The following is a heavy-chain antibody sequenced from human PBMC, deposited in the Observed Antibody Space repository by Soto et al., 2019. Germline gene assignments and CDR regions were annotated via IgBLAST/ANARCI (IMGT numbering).Heavy chain of an antibody. CDR3: ARDPLDY. J-gene: IGHJ4*02. CDR2: ISYDGSNK. Sequence: ESGGGVVQPGRSLRLSCAASGFTFSSYAMHWVRQAPGKGLEWVAVISYDGSNKYYADSVKGRFTISRDNSKNTLYLQMNSLRAEDTAVYYCARDPLDYWGQGTLVTVSS. CDR1: GFTFSSYA. V-gene: IGHV3-30-3*01.